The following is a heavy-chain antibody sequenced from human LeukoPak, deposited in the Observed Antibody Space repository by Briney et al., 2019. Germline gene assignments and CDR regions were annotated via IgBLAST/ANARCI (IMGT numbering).Heavy chain of an antibody. CDR2: IYYSGST. J-gene: IGHJ6*03. D-gene: IGHD1-26*01. CDR1: GGSISSYY. V-gene: IGHV4-59*01. Sequence: SEALSLTCTVSGGSISSYYWSWIRQPPGKGLEWIGYIYYSGSTNYNPSLKSRVTISVDTSKNQFSLKLSSVTAADTAVYYCARDVPMYSGSHLYYYMDVWGKGTTVTASS. CDR3: ARDVPMYSGSHLYYYMDV.